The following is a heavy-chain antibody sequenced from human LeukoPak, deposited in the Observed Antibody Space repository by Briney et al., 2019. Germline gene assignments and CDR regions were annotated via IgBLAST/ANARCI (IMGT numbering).Heavy chain of an antibody. CDR3: ARVRTLWTYYGMDV. Sequence: GGSLRLSCAASGFTFNTYWMSWVREAPGKGLEWVANIKEDESEKYCVDSVKGRFTISRDNAKNSLYLQMNSLRAEDTAMYYCARVRTLWTYYGMDVWGQGTTVTVSS. D-gene: IGHD3/OR15-3a*01. J-gene: IGHJ6*02. CDR1: GFTFNTYW. CDR2: IKEDESEK. V-gene: IGHV3-7*01.